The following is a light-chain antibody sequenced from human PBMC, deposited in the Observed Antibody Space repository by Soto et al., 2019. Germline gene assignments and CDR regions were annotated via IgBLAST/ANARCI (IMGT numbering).Light chain of an antibody. CDR2: GAS. Sequence: EIVLTQSPGTLSLSPGERATLSCRASQSVSSSYLAGYQQKPGQAPRLLIYGASSRATGIPDRFSGSGSGTDVTLTISRLEPEDFAVYYCRQEGSPRTFGQGTNVEIK. J-gene: IGKJ1*01. CDR3: RQEGSPRT. CDR1: QSVSSSY. V-gene: IGKV3-20*01.